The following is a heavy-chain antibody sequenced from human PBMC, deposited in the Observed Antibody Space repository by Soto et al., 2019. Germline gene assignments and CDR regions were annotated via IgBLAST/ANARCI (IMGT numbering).Heavy chain of an antibody. V-gene: IGHV3-23*01. CDR3: AKVRLYLEWLPFDY. J-gene: IGHJ4*02. CDR2: ISGSGGST. Sequence: GESLKISCAASGFTFSSYAMSWVRQAPGKGLEWVSAISGSGGSTYYADSVKGRFTISRDNSKNTLYLQMNSLRAEDTAVYYCAKVRLYLEWLPFDYWGQGTLVTVSS. D-gene: IGHD3-3*01. CDR1: GFTFSSYA.